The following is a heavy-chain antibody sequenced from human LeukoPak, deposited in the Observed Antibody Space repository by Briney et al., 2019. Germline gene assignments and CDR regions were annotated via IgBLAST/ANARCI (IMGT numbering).Heavy chain of an antibody. CDR1: GFTFSSYA. J-gene: IGHJ4*02. V-gene: IGHV3-23*01. D-gene: IGHD6-19*01. CDR2: IGGSGGST. CDR3: AKALTVAGTLFDY. Sequence: GGSLRLSCAASGFTFSSYAMSWVRQAPGKGLEWVSAIGGSGGSTYYADSVKGRFTISRDNSKNTLYLQMNSLRAEDTAVYYCAKALTVAGTLFDYWGQGTLVTVSS.